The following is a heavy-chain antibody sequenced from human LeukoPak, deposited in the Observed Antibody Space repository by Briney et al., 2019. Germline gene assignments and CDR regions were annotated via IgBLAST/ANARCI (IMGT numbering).Heavy chain of an antibody. CDR1: GFNFNIYH. V-gene: IGHV3-23*01. Sequence: GGSLRLSCVASGFNFNIYHMTWDRQAPGEGLEWVSIITLSADTTYYADSVKGRFTISRDNSNNTLYLQMNSLRAEDTAVYYCAKDVGNYYDGSGYLRTIPFDSWGQGTLVTVSS. D-gene: IGHD3-22*01. CDR3: AKDVGNYYDGSGYLRTIPFDS. J-gene: IGHJ4*02. CDR2: ITLSADTT.